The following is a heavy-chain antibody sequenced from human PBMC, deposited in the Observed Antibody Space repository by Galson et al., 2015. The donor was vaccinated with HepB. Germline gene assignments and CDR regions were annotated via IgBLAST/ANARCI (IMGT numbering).Heavy chain of an antibody. V-gene: IGHV1-69*10. CDR1: GGTFSSYT. Sequence: SVKVSCKASGGTFSSYTISWVRQAPGQELEWMGRIIPILGIANYAQKFQGRVTITADKSTSTAYMELSSLRSEDTAVYYCARGKKGYGSGSYAPDYYGIDVWGQGTTVTVSS. CDR2: IIPILGIA. D-gene: IGHD3-10*01. CDR3: ARGKKGYGSGSYAPDYYGIDV. J-gene: IGHJ6*02.